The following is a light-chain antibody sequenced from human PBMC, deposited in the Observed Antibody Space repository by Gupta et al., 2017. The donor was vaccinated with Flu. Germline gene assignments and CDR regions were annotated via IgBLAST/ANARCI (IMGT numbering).Light chain of an antibody. CDR1: QSVGSN. CDR3: QQNNAWPLT. Sequence: EIVMTQSPATLSVSPGERATLSCRASQSVGSNLAWYQQKPGQAPRLFIFGASNRATGIPARFSGSGSETEFTLTISSLQSEDFAVYYCQQNNAWPLTFGEGTKVEIQ. J-gene: IGKJ4*01. V-gene: IGKV3-15*01. CDR2: GAS.